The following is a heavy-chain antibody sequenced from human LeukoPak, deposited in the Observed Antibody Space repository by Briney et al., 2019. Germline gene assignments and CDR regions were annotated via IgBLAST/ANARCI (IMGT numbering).Heavy chain of an antibody. Sequence: SETLSLTCTVSGGSISSSSYYWGWIRQPPGKGLEWIGSIYYSGSTYYNPSLKSRVTISVDTSKNQFSLKLSSVTAADTAVYYCARGAPTGPFDYWGQGTLVTVSS. J-gene: IGHJ4*02. CDR3: ARGAPTGPFDY. V-gene: IGHV4-39*07. CDR1: GGSISSSSYY. CDR2: IYYSGST. D-gene: IGHD1-1*01.